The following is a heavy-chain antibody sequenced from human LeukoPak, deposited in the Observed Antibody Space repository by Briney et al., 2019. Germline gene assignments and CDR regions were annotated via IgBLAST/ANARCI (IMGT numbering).Heavy chain of an antibody. CDR2: IKQDGSEK. CDR3: VVVITLFDY. D-gene: IGHD3-22*01. J-gene: IGHJ4*02. Sequence: GGSLRLSCVASGFTFSSYWMSWVRQAPGKGLEWVANIKQDGSEKYYVDSVKGRFTISRDNAKNSLYLQMNSLRAEDTAVYYCVVVITLFDYWGQGTLVAVSS. V-gene: IGHV3-7*01. CDR1: GFTFSSYW.